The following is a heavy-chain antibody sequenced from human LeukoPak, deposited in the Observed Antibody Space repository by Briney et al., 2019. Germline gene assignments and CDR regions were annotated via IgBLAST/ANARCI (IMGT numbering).Heavy chain of an antibody. CDR1: GYTLTELS. CDR2: FDPEDGET. CDR3: ATVGGVRATDYYYYYMDV. V-gene: IGHV1-24*01. Sequence: ASVKVSCKVSGYTLTELSMHWVRQAPGNALEWMGGFDPEDGETIYAQKFQGRVTMTEDTSTDTAYMELSSLRSEDTAVYYCATVGGVRATDYYYYYMDVWGKGTTVTVSS. J-gene: IGHJ6*03. D-gene: IGHD3-10*01.